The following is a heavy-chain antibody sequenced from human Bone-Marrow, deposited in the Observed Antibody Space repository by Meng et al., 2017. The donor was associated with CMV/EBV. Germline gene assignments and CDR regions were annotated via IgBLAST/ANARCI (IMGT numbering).Heavy chain of an antibody. CDR3: ARGDYYGSGSYYNPHWFDP. V-gene: IGHV1-69*02. D-gene: IGHD3-10*01. Sequence: FSSYTLSWVRQGPGQGLEWMGRIIPILGIANYAQKFQGRVTITADKSTSTAYMELSSLRSEDTAVYYCARGDYYGSGSYYNPHWFDPWGQGTLVTVSS. CDR2: IIPILGIA. CDR1: FSSYT. J-gene: IGHJ5*02.